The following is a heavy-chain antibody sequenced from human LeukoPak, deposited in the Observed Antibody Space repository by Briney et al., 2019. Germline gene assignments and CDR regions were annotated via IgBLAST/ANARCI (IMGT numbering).Heavy chain of an antibody. V-gene: IGHV3-48*03. CDR2: ISTVGTT. CDR1: GFTFSVYE. Sequence: GGSLRLSCAASGFTFSVYEMNWVRQAPGRGLEWISYISTVGTTYYADSVKGRFTISRDNFKNTVSLQMNSLRAEDTAIYYCARDAQRGFDYSNSLEHWGQGTLVTVSS. CDR3: ARDAQRGFDYSNSLEH. D-gene: IGHD4-11*01. J-gene: IGHJ4*02.